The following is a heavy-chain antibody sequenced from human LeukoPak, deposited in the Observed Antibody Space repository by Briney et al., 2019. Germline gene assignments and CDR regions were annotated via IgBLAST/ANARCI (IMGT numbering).Heavy chain of an antibody. D-gene: IGHD5-24*01. CDR3: ARPMGDGYNYNAFDI. J-gene: IGHJ3*02. CDR1: GFTFSSCE. Sequence: GGSLRLSCAASGFTFSSCEMNWARQAPGKGLEWVSYISSIGSTIYYADSVKGRFTISRDNAKNSLYLQMNSLRGDDTAVYYCARPMGDGYNYNAFDIWGQGTMVTVSS. CDR2: ISSIGSTI. V-gene: IGHV3-48*03.